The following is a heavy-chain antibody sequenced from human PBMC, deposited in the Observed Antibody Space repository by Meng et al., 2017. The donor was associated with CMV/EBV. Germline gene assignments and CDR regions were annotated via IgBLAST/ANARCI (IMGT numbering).Heavy chain of an antibody. CDR3: AKDMGDYYYYGMDV. CDR1: GFTFDDYT. V-gene: IGHV3-43*01. J-gene: IGHJ6*02. Sequence: GESLKISCAASGFTFDDYTMHWVRQAPGKGLEWVSLISWDGGSTYYADSVKGRFTISRDNSKNSLYLQMNSLRTGDTALYYCAKDMGDYYYYGMDVWGQGTTVTVSS. CDR2: ISWDGGST.